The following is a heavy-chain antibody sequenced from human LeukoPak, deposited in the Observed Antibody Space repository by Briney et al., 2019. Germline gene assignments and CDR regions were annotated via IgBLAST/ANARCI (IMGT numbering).Heavy chain of an antibody. CDR3: ARRLGYCSSTSCIGWFDP. CDR1: GGSISSYY. Sequence: SETLSLTCTVSGGSISSYYWSWIRQPPGKGLEWIGYIYYSGSTNYNPSLKSRVTISVDTSKNQFSLKLSSVTAADTAVYYCARRLGYCSSTSCIGWFDPWGQGTLVTVSS. D-gene: IGHD2-2*01. J-gene: IGHJ5*02. V-gene: IGHV4-59*08. CDR2: IYYSGST.